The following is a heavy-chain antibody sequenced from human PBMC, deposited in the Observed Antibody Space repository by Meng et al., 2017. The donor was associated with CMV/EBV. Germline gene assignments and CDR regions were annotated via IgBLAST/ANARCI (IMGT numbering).Heavy chain of an antibody. J-gene: IGHJ4*02. CDR1: GGTFSSYA. V-gene: IGHV1-69*12. CDR2: IIPIFGTA. D-gene: IGHD2-15*01. CDR3: ARVCGGSCFDY. Sequence: VRLEEYGAEVMTPGSSVKVSCKAAGGTFSSYAISWVRQVPGQGLEWMGGIIPIFGTANYAQKFQGRVTITADESTSTAYMELSSLRSEDTAVYYCARVCGGSCFDYWGQGTLVTVSS.